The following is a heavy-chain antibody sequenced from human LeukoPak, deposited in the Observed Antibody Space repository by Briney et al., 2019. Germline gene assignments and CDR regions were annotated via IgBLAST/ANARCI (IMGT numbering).Heavy chain of an antibody. J-gene: IGHJ4*01. V-gene: IGHV3-9*01. CDR2: ISWNGRVI. CDR3: AKDLTVSTSGGFDS. CDR1: GDAGFGFDFDDFT. Sequence: GGSLRLSCVVSGDAGFGFDFDDFTMYWVRQPPGKRLEWVAGISWNGRVIGYADSVKGRFTISRDNAKSSLFLQLNSLRPEDTAFYYCAKDLTVSTSGGFDSWGPGTLVSVSS. D-gene: IGHD3-10*01.